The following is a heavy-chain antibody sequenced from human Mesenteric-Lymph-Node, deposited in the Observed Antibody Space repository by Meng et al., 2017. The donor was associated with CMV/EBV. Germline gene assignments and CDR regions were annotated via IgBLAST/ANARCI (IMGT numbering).Heavy chain of an antibody. J-gene: IGHJ5*02. CDR3: ARVVIVVVPAASPGWFDP. CDR1: GYTFTSYD. Sequence: ASVKVSCKASGYTFTSYDINWVRQATGQGLEWMGWMNPNSGNAGYAQKFQGRVTMTTDTSTSTAYMELRSLRSDDTAVYYCARVVIVVVPAASPGWFDPWGQGTLVTVSS. D-gene: IGHD2-2*01. V-gene: IGHV1-8*02. CDR2: MNPNSGNA.